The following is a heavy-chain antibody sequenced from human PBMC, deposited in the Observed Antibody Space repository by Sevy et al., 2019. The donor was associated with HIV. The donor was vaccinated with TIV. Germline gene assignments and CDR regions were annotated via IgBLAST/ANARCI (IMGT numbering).Heavy chain of an antibody. CDR3: ATYTTKSTGDY. CDR1: GYTFTRYY. V-gene: IGHV1-46*01. J-gene: IGHJ4*02. D-gene: IGHD1-1*01. Sequence: ASVKVSCKTSGYTFTRYYVHWLRQAPGQGLVWMGIIDPNGGGTTYAQKFQGRVTLTRDTSTSVVYMDLSSLRSEDTAIYYCATYTTKSTGDYWGQGTLVTVSS. CDR2: IDPNGGGT.